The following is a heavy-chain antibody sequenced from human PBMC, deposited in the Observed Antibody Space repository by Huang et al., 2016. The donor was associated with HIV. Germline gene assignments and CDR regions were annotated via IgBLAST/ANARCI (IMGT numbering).Heavy chain of an antibody. Sequence: QVQLLQSGAEVKQPGSSVKVSCKASGGPFSSYSIAWVRQAHGQGLGWMSSLLPVCDSPNYAQKLRGRVRVTADESTSTVYMELRDLRPDDTAVYFCARGSLEYSVSSSLDYWGQGTHVTVSS. J-gene: IGHJ4*02. CDR3: ARGSLEYSVSSSLDY. CDR1: GGPFSSYS. D-gene: IGHD4-4*01. CDR2: LLPVCDSP. V-gene: IGHV1-69*13.